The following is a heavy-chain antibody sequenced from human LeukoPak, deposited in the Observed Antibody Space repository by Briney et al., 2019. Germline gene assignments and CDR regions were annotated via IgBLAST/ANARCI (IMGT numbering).Heavy chain of an antibody. CDR2: VDYSGNT. Sequence: PSEALSLTCTVSGGSISSSGYYWGWVRQPPGKGLEWIGSVDYSGNTYYNPSLKSRITISIDTSKKQFSLRPTSVTAADTAVYYCARGYYDILTGTTGGIDYWGQGTLVTVSS. V-gene: IGHV4-39*07. D-gene: IGHD3-9*01. CDR1: GGSISSSGYY. J-gene: IGHJ4*02. CDR3: ARGYYDILTGTTGGIDY.